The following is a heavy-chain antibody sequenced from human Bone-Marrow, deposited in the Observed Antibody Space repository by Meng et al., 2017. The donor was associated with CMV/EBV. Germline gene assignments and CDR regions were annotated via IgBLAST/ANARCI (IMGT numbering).Heavy chain of an antibody. J-gene: IGHJ5*02. CDR2: SSAYNGKT. CDR1: CTSTSNV. CDR3: AGVEVRPRSTPESWFDP. Sequence: CTSTSNVNRWLREAPGQGSEWMGRSSAYNGKTNKAQKLQRRVTITTEKSTSTDYMELRSLRSDDTAVYYCAGVEVRPRSTPESWFDPWGHGTLVTVSS. D-gene: IGHD3-3*01. V-gene: IGHV1-18*01.